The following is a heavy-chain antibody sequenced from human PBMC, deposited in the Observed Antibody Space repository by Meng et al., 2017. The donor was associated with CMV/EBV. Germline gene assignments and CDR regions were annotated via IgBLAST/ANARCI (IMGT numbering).Heavy chain of an antibody. J-gene: IGHJ6*02. CDR3: ARDQYSSSSHYYYYGMDA. D-gene: IGHD6-6*01. CDR1: GFTFSSYS. V-gene: IGHV3-21*01. Sequence: GESLKISCAASGFTFSSYSMNWVRQAPGKGLEWVSSISSSSSYIYYADSVKGRFTISRNNAKNSLYLQMNSLRAEDTAVYYCARDQYSSSSHYYYYGMDAWGQGTTVTVSS. CDR2: ISSSSSYI.